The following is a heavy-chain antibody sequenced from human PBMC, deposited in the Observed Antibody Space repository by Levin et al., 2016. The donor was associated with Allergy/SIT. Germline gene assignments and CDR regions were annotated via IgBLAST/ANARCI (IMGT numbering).Heavy chain of an antibody. D-gene: IGHD6-6*01. CDR3: ARDTRGSSRVDDY. J-gene: IGHJ4*02. Sequence: GESLKISCAASGFTFSSYSMNWVRQAPGKGLEWVSSISSSSSYIYYADSVKGRFTISRDNAKNSLYLQMNSLRAEDTAVYYCARDTRGSSRVDDYWGQGTLVTVSS. CDR2: ISSSSSYI. V-gene: IGHV3-21*01. CDR1: GFTFSSYS.